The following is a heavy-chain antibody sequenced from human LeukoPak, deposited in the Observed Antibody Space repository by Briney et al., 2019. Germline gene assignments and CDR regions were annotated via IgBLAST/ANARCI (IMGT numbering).Heavy chain of an antibody. CDR3: ARGVVGYSHGSRFDY. CDR2: ISYDGSNK. D-gene: IGHD5-18*01. V-gene: IGHV3-30*19. Sequence: GGSLRLSCAASGFTFSSYGMHWVRQAPGKGLEWVAFISYDGSNKYYADSVKGRFTISRDNSKNTLYLQMNSLRAEDTAVYYCARGVVGYSHGSRFDYWGQGTLVTVSS. J-gene: IGHJ4*02. CDR1: GFTFSSYG.